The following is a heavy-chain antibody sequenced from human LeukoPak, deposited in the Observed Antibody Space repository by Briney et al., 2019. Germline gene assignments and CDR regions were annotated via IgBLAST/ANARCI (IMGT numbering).Heavy chain of an antibody. J-gene: IGHJ4*02. CDR3: AKVRGAQYYFDY. CDR2: IRYDGSNK. V-gene: IGHV3-30*02. D-gene: IGHD3-10*01. Sequence: GGSLRLSCAASGFTFSSYGMHWVRQAPGKGLEWVAFIRYDGSNKYYADSVKGRFTISRDNSKNTLYLQMNSLRAEGTAVYYCAKVRGAQYYFDYWGQGTLVTVSS. CDR1: GFTFSSYG.